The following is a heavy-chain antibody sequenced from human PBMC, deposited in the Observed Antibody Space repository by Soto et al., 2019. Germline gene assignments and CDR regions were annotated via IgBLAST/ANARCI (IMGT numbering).Heavy chain of an antibody. D-gene: IGHD3-10*01. Sequence: QVQLQESGPGLVKPSETLSLTCTVSGDSISSYYWSWIRQPPGKGLEWIGYFYYSGSTNYNPPLRSRATISVETSKNQSSLKLSSVTAAEAAVYCCAASRGGYFDYWGQGTLVTVSS. CDR3: AASRGGYFDY. J-gene: IGHJ4*02. CDR1: GDSISSYY. V-gene: IGHV4-59*01. CDR2: FYYSGST.